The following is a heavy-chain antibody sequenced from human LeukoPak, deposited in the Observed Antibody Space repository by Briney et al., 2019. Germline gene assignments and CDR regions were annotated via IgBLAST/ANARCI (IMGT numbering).Heavy chain of an antibody. CDR1: GYTFIGYY. V-gene: IGHV1-2*02. CDR2: INPNSGGT. J-gene: IGHJ2*01. CDR3: ARDVTGDQSWFFDL. D-gene: IGHD7-27*01. Sequence: AAVKGFCRASGYTFIGYYMRWVRQPPGQGLEWMGWINPNSGGTNYAQKFQGRVTMTRDTSISTAYMELSRLRSDDTAVYYCARDVTGDQSWFFDLWGRGSLVTVSS.